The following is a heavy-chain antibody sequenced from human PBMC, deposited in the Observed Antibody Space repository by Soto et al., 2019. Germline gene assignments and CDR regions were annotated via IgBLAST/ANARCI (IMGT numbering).Heavy chain of an antibody. CDR1: GGSINTFY. V-gene: IGHV4-4*07. D-gene: IGHD5-12*01. CDR3: AREGSYSAYNFAHGIQLWSFDF. J-gene: IGHJ4*02. Sequence: LPLTCTVSGGSINTFYWSWVRQPAGKGLEWIGRIFSSGSTSFNPSLESRVAMSVDTSKNHFSLNLSSVTAADMAVYYCAREGSYSAYNFAHGIQLWSFDFWGQGALVTVSS. CDR2: IFSSGST.